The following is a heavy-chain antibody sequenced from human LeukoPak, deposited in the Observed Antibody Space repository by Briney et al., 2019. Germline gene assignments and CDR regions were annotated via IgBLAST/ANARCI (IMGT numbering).Heavy chain of an antibody. CDR1: GYTFTGYY. J-gene: IGHJ3*02. Sequence: GASVKVSCKASGYTFTGYYMHWVRQAPGQGLEWFGWINPNSGGTNYAQKFQGRVTMTRDTSISTAYMELSRLRSDDTAVYYCARGYEEWELLLGAFDIWGQGTMVTVSS. CDR2: INPNSGGT. CDR3: ARGYEEWELLLGAFDI. D-gene: IGHD1-26*01. V-gene: IGHV1-2*02.